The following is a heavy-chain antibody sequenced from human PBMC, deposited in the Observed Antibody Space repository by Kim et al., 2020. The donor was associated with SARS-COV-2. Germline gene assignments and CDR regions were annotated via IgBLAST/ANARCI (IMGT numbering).Heavy chain of an antibody. CDR2: INSDGSST. V-gene: IGHV3-74*01. J-gene: IGHJ3*02. CDR3: ALYDFWSGYYSSYAFDI. Sequence: GGSLRLSCAASGFTFSSYWMHWVRQAPGKGLVWVSRINSDGSSTSYADSVKGRFTISRDNAKNTLYLQMNSLRAEDTAVYYCALYDFWSGYYSSYAFDIWGQGTMVTVSS. D-gene: IGHD3-3*01. CDR1: GFTFSSYW.